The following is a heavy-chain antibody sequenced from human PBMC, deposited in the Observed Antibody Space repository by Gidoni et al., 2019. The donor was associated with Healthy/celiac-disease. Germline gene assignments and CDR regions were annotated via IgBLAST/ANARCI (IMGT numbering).Heavy chain of an antibody. CDR2: IRSKANSYAT. CDR1: GLTFSGSA. J-gene: IGHJ6*02. V-gene: IGHV3-73*01. CDR3: RYDDFWSGDYISDV. Sequence: EVQLVESGGGLVQPGGSLKLSCAASGLTFSGSAMHWVRQASGKGLEWVGRIRSKANSYATADAASVKGRFTISRDDSKNTAYLQMNSLKTEDTAVYYCRYDDFWSGDYISDVWGQGTTVTVSS. D-gene: IGHD3-3*01.